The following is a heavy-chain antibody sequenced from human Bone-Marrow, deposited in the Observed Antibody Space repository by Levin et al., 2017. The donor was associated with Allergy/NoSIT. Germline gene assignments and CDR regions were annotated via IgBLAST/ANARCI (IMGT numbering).Heavy chain of an antibody. J-gene: IGHJ4*02. CDR1: GFTFSSYS. Sequence: PGGSLRLSCAASGFTFSSYSMNWVRQAPGKGLEWVSSISSSSSYIYYADSVKGRFTISRDNAKNSLYLQMNSLRAEDTAVYYCARADEASGSFYYFDYWGQGTLVTVSS. CDR3: ARADEASGSFYYFDY. V-gene: IGHV3-21*01. D-gene: IGHD1-26*01. CDR2: ISSSSSYI.